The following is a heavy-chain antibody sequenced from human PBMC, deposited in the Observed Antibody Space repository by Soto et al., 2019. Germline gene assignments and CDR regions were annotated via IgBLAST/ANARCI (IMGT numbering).Heavy chain of an antibody. Sequence: QVQLQESGPGLVKPSQTLSLTCTVSGGSISSGDYYWSWIRQPPGKGLEWIGYIYYSGSTYYNPSFKSRVTISVDTSKNQFPLKLSSVTAADTAVYYCARVGFGELLAHGMDVWGQGTTVTVSS. V-gene: IGHV4-30-4*01. CDR3: ARVGFGELLAHGMDV. J-gene: IGHJ6*02. CDR1: GGSISSGDYY. CDR2: IYYSGST. D-gene: IGHD3-10*01.